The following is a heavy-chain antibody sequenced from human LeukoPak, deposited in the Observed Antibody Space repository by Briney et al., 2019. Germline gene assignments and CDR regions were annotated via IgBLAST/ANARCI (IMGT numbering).Heavy chain of an antibody. CDR1: GFAFSGYW. V-gene: IGHV3-7*01. D-gene: IGHD6-6*01. Sequence: GGSLRLSCAASGFAFSGYWMSWVRQAPGKGLEWVANINQDGSETYYVDSVKGRFTISRDNTKNSLYLQMNSLRAEDTAVYYCARMGSSSSSYWGQGTLVTVSS. J-gene: IGHJ4*02. CDR3: ARMGSSSSSY. CDR2: INQDGSET.